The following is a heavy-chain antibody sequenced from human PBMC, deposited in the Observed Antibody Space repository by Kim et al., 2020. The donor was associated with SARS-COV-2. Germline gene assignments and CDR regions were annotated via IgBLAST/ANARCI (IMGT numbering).Heavy chain of an antibody. Sequence: ASVKVSCKASGYRFTNFGLSWVRQAPGQGREWLGWINTYNGKLTYAQAFTGRFVLSLDTSVSTAYLEISSLKAEDTAVYYCARGRLGYKYYGVDVWDRGTTVTVSS. CDR2: INTYNGKL. CDR3: ARGRLGYKYYGVDV. CDR1: GYRFTNFG. V-gene: IGHV7-4-1*02. J-gene: IGHJ6*02. D-gene: IGHD5-12*01.